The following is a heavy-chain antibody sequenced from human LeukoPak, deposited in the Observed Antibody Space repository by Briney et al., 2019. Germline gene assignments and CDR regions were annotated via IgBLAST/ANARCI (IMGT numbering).Heavy chain of an antibody. J-gene: IGHJ1*01. CDR3: TSPQADSGATYFRH. Sequence: GGSLRLSCAASGFTFSGSTIHWVRQASGKGLEWIGRIRSKANSYATAYVASVKGRFTISRDDAKNTAYLQMDSLKTEDTAVYYCTSPQADSGATYFRHWGQGTLVTVSS. CDR1: GFTFSGST. D-gene: IGHD6-19*01. V-gene: IGHV3-73*01. CDR2: IRSKANSYAT.